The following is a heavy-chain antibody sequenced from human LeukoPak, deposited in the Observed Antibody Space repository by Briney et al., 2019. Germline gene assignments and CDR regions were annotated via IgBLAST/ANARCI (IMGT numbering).Heavy chain of an antibody. CDR3: ARTPGIAAAGTSRTFDY. D-gene: IGHD6-13*01. V-gene: IGHV4-39*01. CDR1: GGSISSSSYY. J-gene: IGHJ4*02. Sequence: SETLSLTCTVSGGSISSSSYYWGWIRQPPGKGLEWIGSIYYSGSTYYNPSLKSRVTISVDTSKNQFSLKLSSVTAADTAVYYCARTPGIAAAGTSRTFDYWGQGTLVTVSS. CDR2: IYYSGST.